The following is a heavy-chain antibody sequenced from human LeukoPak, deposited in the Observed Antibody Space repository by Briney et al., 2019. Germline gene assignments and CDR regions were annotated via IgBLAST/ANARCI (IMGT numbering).Heavy chain of an antibody. V-gene: IGHV3-30-3*01. CDR3: ARDSSDY. Sequence: GGSLRLSCAVSGFTFSRYAMHWVRQSPGKGLEWVAVISYDGSKKADSVKGRFTISRDNSKNTLYLQMTSLRAEDTAVYYCARDSSDYWGQGTLVTVSS. CDR2: ISYDGSKK. CDR1: GFTFSRYA. J-gene: IGHJ4*02.